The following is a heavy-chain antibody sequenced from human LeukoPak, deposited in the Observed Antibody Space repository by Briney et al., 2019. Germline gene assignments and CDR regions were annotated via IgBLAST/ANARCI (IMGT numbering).Heavy chain of an antibody. V-gene: IGHV3-7*01. Sequence: GGSPRLSCATSGFTFSSYWMSWVRQAPGKGLEWVANIKQDGSEKNYVDSVKGRFTISRDNAKNSLYLQMNSLRAEDTAVYYCYCAVEDYWGQGTLVTVSS. CDR3: YCAVEDY. D-gene: IGHD2-21*02. J-gene: IGHJ4*02. CDR1: GFTFSSYW. CDR2: IKQDGSEK.